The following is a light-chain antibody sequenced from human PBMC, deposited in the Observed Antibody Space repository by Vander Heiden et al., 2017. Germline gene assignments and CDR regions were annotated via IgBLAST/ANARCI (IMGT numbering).Light chain of an antibody. Sequence: DNQITQSPSSLSASVGDRVTITCRASQSISSYLNWYQQKPGKAPKLLIYAASSLQSGVPSRFSGSGSGTDFTLTISSLQPEDFAAYYCQQSYSTPPFTFGHGTKVDIK. CDR1: QSISSY. V-gene: IGKV1-39*01. CDR3: QQSYSTPPFT. J-gene: IGKJ3*01. CDR2: AAS.